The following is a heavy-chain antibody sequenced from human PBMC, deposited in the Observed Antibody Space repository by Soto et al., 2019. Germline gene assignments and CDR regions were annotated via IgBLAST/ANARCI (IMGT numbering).Heavy chain of an antibody. CDR3: AMLGGWSGGSSGMDV. Sequence: EVQLVESGGGLVQPGGSLRLSCAASGLIFSDYHMDWVRQAPGKGLEWVCRIRRKANSYTTEYAASVKGRFTILRDDSKNSLYLQMNSLKSEDTAVYYCAMLGGWSGGSSGMDVWGQGTTVTVSS. D-gene: IGHD6-19*01. CDR1: GLIFSDYH. V-gene: IGHV3-72*01. J-gene: IGHJ6*02. CDR2: IRRKANSYTT.